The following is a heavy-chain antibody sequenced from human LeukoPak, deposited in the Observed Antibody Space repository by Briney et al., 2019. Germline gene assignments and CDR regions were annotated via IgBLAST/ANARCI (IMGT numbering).Heavy chain of an antibody. CDR1: GFTFSSYA. CDR2: ISGSGGST. V-gene: IGHV3-23*01. Sequence: GGSLRLSCAASGFTFSSYAMSWVRQAPGKGLEWVSAISGSGGSTYYADSVKGRFTISRDNSKNTLYLQMNSLRAEDTAVYYCAKRMTNYDYVWGSYHQPCYYYYMDVWGKGTTVTVSS. J-gene: IGHJ6*03. CDR3: AKRMTNYDYVWGSYHQPCYYYYMDV. D-gene: IGHD3-16*02.